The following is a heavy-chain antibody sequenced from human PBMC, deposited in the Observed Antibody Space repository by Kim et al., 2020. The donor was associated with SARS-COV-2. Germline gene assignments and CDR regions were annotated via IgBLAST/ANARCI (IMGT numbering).Heavy chain of an antibody. CDR2: IYYSGST. D-gene: IGHD5-12*01. Sequence: SETLSLTCTVSGGSISTYYWNWIRQPPGKGLEWIGYIYYSGSTNYNSSLKSRVTISVDSSRDQFSLRLSSVTAADTAVYYCARGGDGYGPDYWGQGTLVTVSS. J-gene: IGHJ4*02. CDR1: GGSISTYY. V-gene: IGHV4-59*01. CDR3: ARGGDGYGPDY.